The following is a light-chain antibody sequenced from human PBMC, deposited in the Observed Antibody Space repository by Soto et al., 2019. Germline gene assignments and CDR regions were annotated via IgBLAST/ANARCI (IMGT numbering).Light chain of an antibody. CDR1: QTVGSF. Sequence: EIVLTQSPATLSLSPGERATLSCRASQTVGSFLAWYQHKPGQAPRLLIYNTSKRANGIPARFSGSGSGTDVTLTISSLEPEDFAVYYCQQRYNWPPLTFGGGTKVEMK. CDR2: NTS. J-gene: IGKJ4*01. CDR3: QQRYNWPPLT. V-gene: IGKV3-11*01.